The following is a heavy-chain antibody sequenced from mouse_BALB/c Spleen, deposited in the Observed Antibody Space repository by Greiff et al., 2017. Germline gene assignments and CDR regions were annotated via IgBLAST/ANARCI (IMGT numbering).Heavy chain of an antibody. D-gene: IGHD1-1*01. Sequence: VQLQQPGAELVRPGASVKLSCKASGYTFTSYWINWVKQRPGQGLEWIGNIYPSDSYTNYNQKFKDKATLTVDKSSSTAYMQLSSPTSEDSAVYYCTRGSSYWFAYWGQGTLVTVSA. CDR1: GYTFTSYW. CDR3: TRGSSYWFAY. J-gene: IGHJ3*01. CDR2: IYPSDSYT. V-gene: IGHV1-69*02.